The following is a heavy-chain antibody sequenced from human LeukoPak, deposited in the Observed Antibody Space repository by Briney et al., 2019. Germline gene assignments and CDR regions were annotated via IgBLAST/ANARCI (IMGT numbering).Heavy chain of an antibody. CDR2: IIPIFGTA. V-gene: IGHV1-69*01. J-gene: IGHJ3*02. CDR3: ARARPRDCSSTSCHDAFDI. CDR1: GGTFSSYA. Sequence: ASVKVSCKASGGTFSSYAISWVRQAPGQGLEWMGGIIPIFGTANYAQKFQGRVTITADESTSTAYMELSSLRSEDTAVYYCARARPRDCSSTSCHDAFDIWGQGTMVTVSS. D-gene: IGHD2-2*01.